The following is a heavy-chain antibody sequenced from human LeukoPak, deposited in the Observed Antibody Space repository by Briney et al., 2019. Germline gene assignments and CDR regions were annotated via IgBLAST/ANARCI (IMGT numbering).Heavy chain of an antibody. CDR2: INHSGIT. CDR3: ARLNIAGGFDY. V-gene: IGHV4-34*01. D-gene: IGHD5-12*01. Sequence: SETLSLTCAVYGGSFSGYYWSWIRQPPGKGLEWIGEINHSGITNYNPSLKSRVTILVDTSKNQFSLRLSSVTAADTAMYYCARLNIAGGFDYWGQGTPVTVSS. CDR1: GGSFSGYY. J-gene: IGHJ4*02.